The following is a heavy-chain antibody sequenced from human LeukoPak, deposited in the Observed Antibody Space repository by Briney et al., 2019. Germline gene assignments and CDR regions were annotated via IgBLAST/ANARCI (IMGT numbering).Heavy chain of an antibody. J-gene: IGHJ3*02. Sequence: GGSLRLSCTASGFTFNNYNLNWVSQAPGKGLEWVSSISSSSTYIYYADSVKGRFTISRDNAKSSVYLQMNSLRSEDTAVYYCARPTWSYNAFDIWGRGTLVTVPS. CDR1: GFTFNNYN. V-gene: IGHV3-21*01. CDR3: ARPTWSYNAFDI. D-gene: IGHD2-15*01. CDR2: ISSSSTYI.